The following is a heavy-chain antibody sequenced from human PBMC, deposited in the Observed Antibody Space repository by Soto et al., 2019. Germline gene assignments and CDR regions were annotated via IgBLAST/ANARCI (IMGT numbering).Heavy chain of an antibody. D-gene: IGHD2-8*01. CDR1: GDSIGNFY. Sequence: SETLSLTCALSGDSIGNFYWSWIRQPAGKGLESLGRLSASGRTNYSPSLQSRVTMSLDRPKNRFSLRLTSVSAADTAVYFCARGMGRYFDLWGRGTLVTVSS. CDR3: ARGMGRYFDL. V-gene: IGHV4-4*07. J-gene: IGHJ2*01. CDR2: LSASGRT.